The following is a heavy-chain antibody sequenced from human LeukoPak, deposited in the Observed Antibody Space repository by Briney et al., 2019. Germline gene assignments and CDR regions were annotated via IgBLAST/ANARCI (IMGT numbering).Heavy chain of an antibody. CDR3: ARDPRNKGFDP. D-gene: IGHD1/OR15-1a*01. CDR2: INGDGSNT. V-gene: IGHV3-74*01. J-gene: IGHJ5*02. Sequence: QPGGSLRLSCAASGFTFSGYCMHWARQSPGKGLVWVSCINGDGSNTRYADSVKGRFTISRDNAKNTLYLQMNSLRAEDTAVYYCARDPRNKGFDPWGQGTLVTVSS. CDR1: GFTFSGYC.